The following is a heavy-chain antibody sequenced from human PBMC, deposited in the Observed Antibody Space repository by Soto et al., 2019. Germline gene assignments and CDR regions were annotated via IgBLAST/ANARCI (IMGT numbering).Heavy chain of an antibody. CDR2: ISNSGST. Sequence: LTCSVSGGSVSSGVYYWSWIRQPPGKGLELIGYISNSGSTNYNPSLTSRVAISLDRSRNQFSLKLTSVTAADTAVYYCARLRITTFGVVTGHYFDYWGRGTLVTVSS. V-gene: IGHV4-61*08. CDR3: ARLRITTFGVVTGHYFDY. D-gene: IGHD3-3*01. J-gene: IGHJ4*02. CDR1: GGSVSSGVYY.